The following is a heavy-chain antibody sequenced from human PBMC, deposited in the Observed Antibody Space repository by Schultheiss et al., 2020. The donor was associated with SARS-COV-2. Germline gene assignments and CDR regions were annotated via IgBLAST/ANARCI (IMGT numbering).Heavy chain of an antibody. CDR3: ARELLSGWSGYYTGYYYYGMDV. D-gene: IGHD3-3*01. CDR1: GFTFSSYG. V-gene: IGHV3-33*01. J-gene: IGHJ6*02. CDR2: IWYDGSNK. Sequence: GGSLRLSCAASGFTFSSYGMHWVRQAPGKGLEWVAVIWYDGSNKYYADSVKGRFTISRDNAKNSLYLQMNSLRAEDTAIYYCARELLSGWSGYYTGYYYYGMDVWGQGTTVTVSS.